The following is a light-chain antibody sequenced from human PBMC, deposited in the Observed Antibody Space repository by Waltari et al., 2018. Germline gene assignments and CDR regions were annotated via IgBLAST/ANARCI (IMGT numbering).Light chain of an antibody. CDR2: SDN. Sequence: QSVLTQPPSASGTPGQRVIISCSGSSSNIGSNAVNWYQLLPGTAPKLLVYSDNQRPSGGPDRRSGSKSGTSASLAISGLQSADEADYYCVAWDDRLNARVFGTGTKVTVL. V-gene: IGLV1-44*01. CDR1: SSNIGSNA. J-gene: IGLJ1*01. CDR3: VAWDDRLNARV.